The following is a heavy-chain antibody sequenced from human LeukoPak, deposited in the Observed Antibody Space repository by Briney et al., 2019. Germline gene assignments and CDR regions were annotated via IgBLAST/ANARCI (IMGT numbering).Heavy chain of an antibody. CDR2: ISESGDVT. CDR3: ARDSSHYLGSSDY. V-gene: IGHV3-23*01. CDR1: GFTFSSYP. D-gene: IGHD6-6*01. J-gene: IGHJ4*02. Sequence: GGSLRLSCVVSGFTFSSYPMSWVRQAPGKGLEWVSVISESGDVTHYADSMKGRFTISRDNTKNTLNLQMNSLRDEDTAIYYCARDSSHYLGSSDYWGQGTLVTVSS.